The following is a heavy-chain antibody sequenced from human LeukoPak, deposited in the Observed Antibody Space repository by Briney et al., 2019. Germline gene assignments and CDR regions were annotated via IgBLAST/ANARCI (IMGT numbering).Heavy chain of an antibody. D-gene: IGHD2-21*02. J-gene: IGHJ1*01. V-gene: IGHV4-34*01. CDR1: DGSVSGYF. CDR2: ITHSGST. CDR3: ARGRHTVVVTAPFQH. Sequence: SETLSLTCAVYDGSVSGYFWTWIRQPPGKGLERIGEITHSGSTNYNPSLKSRVTISVDTSKNQFSLRLSSVTAADTAVYYCARGRHTVVVTAPFQHWGPGTLVTVSS.